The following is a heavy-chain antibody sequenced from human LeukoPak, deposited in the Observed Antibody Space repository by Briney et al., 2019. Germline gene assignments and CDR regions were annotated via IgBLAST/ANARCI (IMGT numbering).Heavy chain of an antibody. CDR3: ARDSGYGDRGLVDY. D-gene: IGHD4-17*01. CDR1: GYTFTSYY. V-gene: IGHV1-46*01. J-gene: IGHJ4*02. Sequence: ASVKVSCKASGYTFTSYYMHWVRQAPGQGLEWMGLINPTGGSTGYAQKFQGRVTMTRDMSTSTDYMELSRLRSDDTAVYYCARDSGYGDRGLVDYWGQGTLVTVSS. CDR2: INPTGGST.